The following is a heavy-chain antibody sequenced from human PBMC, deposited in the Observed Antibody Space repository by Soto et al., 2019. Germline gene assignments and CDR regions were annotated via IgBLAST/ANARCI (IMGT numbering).Heavy chain of an antibody. CDR3: ARDQETYYDFWSGYSGYNWFDP. Sequence: ASVKVSCKASGYTFTSYAMHWVRQAPGQRVEWMGWINAGNGNTKYSQKFQGRVTITRDTSASTAYMELSSLRSEDTAVYYCARDQETYYDFWSGYSGYNWFDPWGQGTLVTVSS. CDR2: INAGNGNT. D-gene: IGHD3-3*01. CDR1: GYTFTSYA. V-gene: IGHV1-3*01. J-gene: IGHJ5*02.